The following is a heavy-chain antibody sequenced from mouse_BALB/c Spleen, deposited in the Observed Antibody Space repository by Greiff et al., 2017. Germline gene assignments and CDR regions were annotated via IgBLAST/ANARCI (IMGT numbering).Heavy chain of an antibody. J-gene: IGHJ3*01. CDR1: GFTFSSFG. V-gene: IGHV5-17*02. CDR2: ISSGSSTI. D-gene: IGHD3-1*01. CDR3: ARVARATFAY. Sequence: EVKVVESGGGLVQPGGSRKLSCAASGFTFSSFGMHWVRQAPEKGLEWVAYISSGSSTIYYADTVKGRFTISRDNPKNTLFLQMTSLRSEDTAMYYCARVARATFAYWGQGTLVTVSA.